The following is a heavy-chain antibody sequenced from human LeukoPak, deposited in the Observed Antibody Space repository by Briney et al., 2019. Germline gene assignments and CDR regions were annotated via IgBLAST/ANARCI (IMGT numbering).Heavy chain of an antibody. CDR3: AGVFSGRRPFEL. CDR2: VYYRGTT. J-gene: IGHJ4*02. V-gene: IGHV4-59*03. D-gene: IGHD3-10*01. CDR1: GGSINDYY. Sequence: SETLSLTCTVSGGSINDYYWNWLRQPPGKGLEWIGFVYYRGTTNNNPSLKSRVTTSIDTSKKQFSLNLSSVTAADTAIYYCAGVFSGRRPFELWGQGILVTVSS.